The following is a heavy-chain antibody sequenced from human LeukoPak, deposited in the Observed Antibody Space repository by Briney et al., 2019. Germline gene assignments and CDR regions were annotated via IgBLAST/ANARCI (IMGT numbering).Heavy chain of an antibody. V-gene: IGHV3-7*01. CDR1: GFPFSSYW. J-gene: IGHJ4*02. D-gene: IGHD1-1*01. CDR2: IKQDGSDK. Sequence: GGSLRLSCAASGFPFSSYWVSWVRQAPGKGLEWVANIKQDGSDKYYVDSVKGRFTISRDNAKNSLYLQLSSLRADDTAVYYCTRLTGTTGFDYWGQGTLVTVSS. CDR3: TRLTGTTGFDY.